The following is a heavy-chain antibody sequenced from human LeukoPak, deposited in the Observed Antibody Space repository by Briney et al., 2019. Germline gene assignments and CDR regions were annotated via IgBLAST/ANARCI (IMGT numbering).Heavy chain of an antibody. Sequence: PGGSLRLSCAASGFIFSTYGMHWVRQAPGKGLEWVAFIRYDGTNKYYGDSVKGRFTISRDNSKNTLYLQMNSLRAEDTAVYYCAKDLSGIVPAPPDYWGQGTLVTVSS. J-gene: IGHJ4*02. D-gene: IGHD2-2*01. V-gene: IGHV3-30*02. CDR3: AKDLSGIVPAPPDY. CDR1: GFIFSTYG. CDR2: IRYDGTNK.